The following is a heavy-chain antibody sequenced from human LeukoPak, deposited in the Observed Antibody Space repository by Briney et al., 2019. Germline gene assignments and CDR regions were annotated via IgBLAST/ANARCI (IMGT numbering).Heavy chain of an antibody. D-gene: IGHD6-19*01. V-gene: IGHV4-39*07. CDR3: ARRWGAVAGTFDY. Sequence: SETLPLTCTVSGGSISSSSYYWGWIRQPPGKGLEWIGSIYYSGSTYYNPSPKSRVTISVDTSKNQFSLKLSSVTAADTAVYYCARRWGAVAGTFDYWGQGTLVTVSS. CDR1: GGSISSSSYY. J-gene: IGHJ4*02. CDR2: IYYSGST.